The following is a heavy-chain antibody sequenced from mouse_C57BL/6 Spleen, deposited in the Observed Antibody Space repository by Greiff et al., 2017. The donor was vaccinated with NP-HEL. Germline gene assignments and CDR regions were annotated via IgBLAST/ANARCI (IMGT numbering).Heavy chain of an antibody. J-gene: IGHJ2*01. CDR3: AKIYYGYDGDFDY. CDR1: GFTFSDYG. D-gene: IGHD2-2*01. Sequence: DVMLVESGGGLVKPGGSLKLSCAASGFTFSDYGMHWVRQAPEKGLEWVAYISSGSSTIYYADTVKGRFTISRDNAKNTLYLQMTSLRSEDTAMYYCAKIYYGYDGDFDYWGQGTTLTVSS. CDR2: ISSGSSTI. V-gene: IGHV5-17*01.